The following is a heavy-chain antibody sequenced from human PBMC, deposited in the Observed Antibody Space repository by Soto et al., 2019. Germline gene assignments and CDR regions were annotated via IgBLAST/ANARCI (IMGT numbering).Heavy chain of an antibody. D-gene: IGHD3-16*02. CDR1: GFNFNIYD. CDR2: VSGSGATT. J-gene: IGHJ6*02. CDR3: AKYISGSYHYYYGMDV. Sequence: GGSLRLSCAASGFNFNIYDMTWVRQAPGKGLEWVSVVSGSGATTYYADSVKGRFTISRDNSKNTLSLQMNSLRAEDTAVYYCAKYISGSYHYYYGMDVWGQGTTVTVSS. V-gene: IGHV3-23*01.